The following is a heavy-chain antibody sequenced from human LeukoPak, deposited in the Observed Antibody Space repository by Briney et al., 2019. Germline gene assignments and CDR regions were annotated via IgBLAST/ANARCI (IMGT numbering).Heavy chain of an antibody. CDR3: ARDRAHGGFDY. V-gene: IGHV3-30-3*01. Sequence: PGGSLRLSCAASGFTFSSYAMHWVRQAPGKGLEWVAVISYDGSNKYYADSVKGRFTISRDNSKNTLYLQMNSLRAEDTAVYYCARDRAHGGFDYWGQGTLVTVSS. CDR1: GFTFSSYA. CDR2: ISYDGSNK. J-gene: IGHJ4*02. D-gene: IGHD3-16*01.